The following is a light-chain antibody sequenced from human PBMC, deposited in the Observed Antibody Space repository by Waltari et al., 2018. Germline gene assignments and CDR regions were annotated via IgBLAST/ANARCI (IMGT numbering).Light chain of an antibody. V-gene: IGKV3D-15*01. J-gene: IGKJ5*01. CDR2: DAS. CDR3: QQYDNLIT. CDR1: QSVRNN. Sequence: EIVVTQSPAALSLSPGDRVTISCRASQSVRNNFAWYQQKPGQAPRLLIFDASTRATGSPARFSGSGSGTEFTLTINTLQSEDFGIYYCQQYDNLITFGQGTRLEIK.